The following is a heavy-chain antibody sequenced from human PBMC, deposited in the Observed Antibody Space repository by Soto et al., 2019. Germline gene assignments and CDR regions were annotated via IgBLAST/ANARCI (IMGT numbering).Heavy chain of an antibody. J-gene: IGHJ4*02. CDR2: IYWDDDK. D-gene: IGHD1-1*01. CDR1: GFSLTTDAVG. V-gene: IGHV2-5*02. CDR3: AHVYWVAAGIRYYFDY. Sequence: QITLKESGPMLVKPTQTLTLTCTFSGFSLTTDAVGVGWIRQPPGKALEWLALIYWDDDKRYSPGQKSRLTITKDASRNQVVLTLTNMDPAETATYYCAHVYWVAAGIRYYFDYWGQGTLVTVSS.